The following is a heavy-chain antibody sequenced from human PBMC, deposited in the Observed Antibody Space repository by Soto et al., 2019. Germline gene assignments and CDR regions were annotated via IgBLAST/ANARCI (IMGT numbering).Heavy chain of an antibody. J-gene: IGHJ5*02. CDR3: EGYFDSWGEDGLDP. Sequence: QVHLVQSGGEMKKRGSSVKVSCKDSGYTFTDFGIRWVRQAPGRGLELMVWISGFDGNRNYARKFQGRVTLTTDTAQTTAYMELRSPTSGDAAIYCCEGYFDSWGEDGLDPRGHGTLATVSS. CDR1: GYTFTDFG. D-gene: IGHD3-16*01. V-gene: IGHV1-18*01. CDR2: ISGFDGNR.